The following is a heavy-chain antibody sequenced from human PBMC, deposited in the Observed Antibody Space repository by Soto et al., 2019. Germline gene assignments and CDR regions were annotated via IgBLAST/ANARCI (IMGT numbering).Heavy chain of an antibody. CDR2: IYWDDDK. CDR1: GFSLSTSGVG. D-gene: IGHD2-2*02. CDR3: AHRPSVPAAIYWPRSYNWFDP. V-gene: IGHV2-5*02. J-gene: IGHJ5*02. Sequence: GSGPTLVNPTQTLTLTCTFSGFSLSTSGVGVGWIRQPPGKALEWLALIYWDDDKRYSPSLKSRLTITKDTSKNQVVLTMTNMDPVDTATYYCAHRPSVPAAIYWPRSYNWFDPWGQGTPVTVSS.